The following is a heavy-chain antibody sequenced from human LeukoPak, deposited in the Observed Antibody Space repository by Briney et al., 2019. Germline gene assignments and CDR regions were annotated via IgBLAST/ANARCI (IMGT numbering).Heavy chain of an antibody. V-gene: IGHV3-30*03. CDR1: GFTFSSYG. CDR3: ASSGWWEYFQH. J-gene: IGHJ1*01. D-gene: IGHD6-19*01. Sequence: GGSLRLSCAASGFTFSSYGMHWVRQAPGKGLEWVAVISYDGSNKYYADSVKGRFTISRDNSKNTLYLQMNSLRAEDTAVYYCASSGWWEYFQHWGQGTLVTVSS. CDR2: ISYDGSNK.